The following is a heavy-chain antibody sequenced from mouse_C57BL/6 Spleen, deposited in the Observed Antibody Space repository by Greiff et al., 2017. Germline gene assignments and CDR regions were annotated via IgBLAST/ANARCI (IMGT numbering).Heavy chain of an antibody. Sequence: DVHLVESEGGLVQPGSSMKLSCTASGFTFSDYYMAWVRQVPEKGLEWVANINYDGSSTYYLDSLKSRFIISRDNAKNILYLQMSSLKSEDTATYYCARGGIYDGYSGYFDYWGQGTTLTVSS. D-gene: IGHD2-3*01. CDR1: GFTFSDYY. V-gene: IGHV5-16*01. CDR3: ARGGIYDGYSGYFDY. J-gene: IGHJ2*01. CDR2: INYDGSST.